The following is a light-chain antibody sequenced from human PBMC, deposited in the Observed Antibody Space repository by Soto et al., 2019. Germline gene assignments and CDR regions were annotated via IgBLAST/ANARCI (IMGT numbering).Light chain of an antibody. CDR3: SSFTTSSTGV. J-gene: IGLJ3*02. Sequence: QSALTQPASVSGSPGQSIAISCTGTSSDVGKYSYVSWFQQYPGNAPKLLIYEVSTRPSGVSNRCSGSKSGNTASLTISGLQGEDEADYYCSSFTTSSTGVFGGGTKLTVL. CDR1: SSDVGKYSY. CDR2: EVS. V-gene: IGLV2-14*01.